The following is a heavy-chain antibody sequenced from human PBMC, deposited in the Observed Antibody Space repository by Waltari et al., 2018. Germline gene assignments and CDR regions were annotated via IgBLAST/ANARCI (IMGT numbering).Heavy chain of an antibody. CDR1: GLFVTRHP. CDR2: IYSSGDA. V-gene: IGHV3-53*01. D-gene: IGHD1-26*01. J-gene: IGHJ4*02. CDR3: ARRSGSYLDH. Sequence: EAQLVESGGGLIQPGGSLSLSCAASGLFVTRHPMTWVRQAPGKGLEWVSVIYSSGDAYYTDSVMGRFTISRDISRNVLYLQMNSLRVEDTAMYFCARRSGSYLDHWGQGTLVTVSS.